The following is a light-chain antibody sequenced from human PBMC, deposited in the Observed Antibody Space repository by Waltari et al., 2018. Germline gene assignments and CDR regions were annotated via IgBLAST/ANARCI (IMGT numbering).Light chain of an antibody. J-gene: IGKJ1*01. CDR1: QRISRW. CDR2: DAS. V-gene: IGKV1-5*01. CDR3: QQYNSYWT. Sequence: DIQMTQSPSTLSASVGDRVTITCRASQRISRWLAWYQQKPGKAPKLLIYDASSLESGVSSRFSGSGSGTEFTLTISSLQPDDVATYHCQQYNSYWTFGQGTKVEIK.